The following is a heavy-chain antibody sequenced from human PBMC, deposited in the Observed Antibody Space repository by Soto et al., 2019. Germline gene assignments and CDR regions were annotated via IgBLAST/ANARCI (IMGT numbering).Heavy chain of an antibody. J-gene: IGHJ5*02. V-gene: IGHV3-15*07. D-gene: IGHD2-8*01. CDR1: GFTFSKAW. Sequence: GSLRLSCAVSGFTFSKAWMNWVRQAPGKGLEWVGRIKSKIDGGTADYAAPVKGRFTISRDDSKNTLYLKMKSLKTEDTAVYFCSSIGGYCTNGLCYSFDPWGQGTLVTVSS. CDR3: SSIGGYCTNGLCYSFDP. CDR2: IKSKIDGGTA.